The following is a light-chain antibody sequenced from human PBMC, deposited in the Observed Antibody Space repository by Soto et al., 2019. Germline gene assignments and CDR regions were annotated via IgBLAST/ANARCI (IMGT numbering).Light chain of an antibody. CDR3: QHYSSSPST. CDR2: KAS. V-gene: IGKV1-5*03. CDR1: QSISSW. Sequence: DIQMTQSPSTLSASVGDRVTITCRASQSISSWLAWYQQKPGKAPKVLIYKASSLEGGVPSRFSGSASGTEFTLTISSLQPDDFATYYCQHYSSSPSTFGQGTNLQIK. J-gene: IGKJ2*01.